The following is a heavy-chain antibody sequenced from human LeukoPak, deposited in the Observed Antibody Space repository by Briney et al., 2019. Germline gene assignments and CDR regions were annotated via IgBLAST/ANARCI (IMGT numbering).Heavy chain of an antibody. CDR1: GDTFSSYA. V-gene: IGHV1-69*13. Sequence: SVKVSCKASGDTFSSYAISWVRQAPGQGLEWMGGIIPIFGTANYAQKFQGRVTITADESTSTAYMELSSLRSEDTAVYYCAREYPNLHGVDYWGQGTLVTVSS. D-gene: IGHD1-14*01. CDR2: IIPIFGTA. J-gene: IGHJ4*02. CDR3: AREYPNLHGVDY.